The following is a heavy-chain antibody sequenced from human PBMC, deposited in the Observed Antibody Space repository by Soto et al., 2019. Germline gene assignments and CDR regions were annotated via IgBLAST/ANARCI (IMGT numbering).Heavy chain of an antibody. V-gene: IGHV3-21*01. D-gene: IGHD4-17*01. CDR2: IDTGTRHV. CDR3: ARRTVTTYHYFDY. Sequence: LRRSCAASGFTFSSSDMNWVRQAPGKGLEWVSSIDTGTRHVYYADSVRGRFTISRDDAKNSLYLQMNSLRVEDTALYYCARRTVTTYHYFDYWGQGTLVTVSS. CDR1: GFTFSSSD. J-gene: IGHJ4*02.